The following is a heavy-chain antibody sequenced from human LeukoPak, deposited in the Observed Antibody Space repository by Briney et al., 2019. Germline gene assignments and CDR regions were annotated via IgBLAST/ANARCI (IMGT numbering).Heavy chain of an antibody. D-gene: IGHD3-10*01. Sequence: SETLSLTCTVSGDSISNYYWTWGRQPPGKGLEWIGYIYYSGTADYDPSLRGRVTMSIDTSKNHFSLKLNSLTAADTAVYYCARDLLGYYFGSGNYGSFDTWGQGTLVTVSS. CDR1: GDSISNYY. V-gene: IGHV4-59*01. J-gene: IGHJ5*02. CDR3: ARDLLGYYFGSGNYGSFDT. CDR2: IYYSGTA.